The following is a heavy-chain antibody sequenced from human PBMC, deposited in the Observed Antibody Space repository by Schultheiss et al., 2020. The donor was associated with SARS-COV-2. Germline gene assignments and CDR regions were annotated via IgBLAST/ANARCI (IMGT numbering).Heavy chain of an antibody. CDR2: MNPNSGNT. CDR3: ARGLRYCTNGVCYRPYYFDY. D-gene: IGHD2-8*01. CDR1: GYTFTSYD. V-gene: IGHV1-8*01. J-gene: IGHJ4*02. Sequence: ASVKVSCKASGYTFTSYDINWVRQATGQGLEWMGWMNPNSGNTGYAQKFQGRVTMTRNTSISTAYMELSSLRSEDTAVYYCARGLRYCTNGVCYRPYYFDYWGQGTLVTVSS.